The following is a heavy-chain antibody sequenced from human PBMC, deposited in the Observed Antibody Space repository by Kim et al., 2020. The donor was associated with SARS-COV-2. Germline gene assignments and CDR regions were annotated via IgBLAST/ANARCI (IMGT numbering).Heavy chain of an antibody. Sequence: GGSLRLSCAASGFTFNNYAMSWVRQAPGKGLEWVSAISRSGGAAYYADSVKGRFTISRDNSRNTVFLQMSTLRAEDTAVYYCARDGSGSFPQAEYLKNWGQGTLVPVTS. V-gene: IGHV3-23*01. J-gene: IGHJ1*01. CDR2: ISRSGGAA. D-gene: IGHD1-26*01. CDR3: ARDGSGSFPQAEYLKN. CDR1: GFTFNNYA.